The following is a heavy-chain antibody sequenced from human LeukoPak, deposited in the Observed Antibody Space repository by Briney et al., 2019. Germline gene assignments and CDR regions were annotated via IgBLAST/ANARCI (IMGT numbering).Heavy chain of an antibody. CDR1: GFTFSSYG. Sequence: GGSLRLSCAASGFTFSSYGMHWVRQAPGKGLEWVAVIWYDGSNKYCADSVKGRFTISRDNSKNTLYLQMNSLRAEDTAVYYCARGNVVLRYFDWLFHYWGQGTLVTVSS. J-gene: IGHJ4*02. V-gene: IGHV3-33*01. CDR2: IWYDGSNK. CDR3: ARGNVVLRYFDWLFHY. D-gene: IGHD3-9*01.